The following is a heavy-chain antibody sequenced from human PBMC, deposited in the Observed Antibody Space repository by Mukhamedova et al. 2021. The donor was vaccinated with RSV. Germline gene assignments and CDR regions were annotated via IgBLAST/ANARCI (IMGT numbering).Heavy chain of an antibody. CDR3: ARAGYTYGNYYYLDV. CDR2: ST. J-gene: IGHJ6*03. V-gene: IGHV3-74*01. Sequence: STSYADSVKCRFTIFRDNAQNTLYLQMNNLRAEDAAVYYCARAGYTYGNYYYLDVWGKGTPVTV. D-gene: IGHD5-18*01.